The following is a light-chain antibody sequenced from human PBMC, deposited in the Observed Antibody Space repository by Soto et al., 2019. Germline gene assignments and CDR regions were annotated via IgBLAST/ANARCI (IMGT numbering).Light chain of an antibody. CDR1: QSVSSY. Sequence: IVLPQSPATLSVSPGERATLSCRASQSVSSYLAWYQHKPGQAPRLLIYDTSNRATGIPARFSGSGSGTDFTLTISSLEPEDFAVYYCQQRSNWPHTFGQGTRLEIK. CDR3: QQRSNWPHT. V-gene: IGKV3-11*01. CDR2: DTS. J-gene: IGKJ5*01.